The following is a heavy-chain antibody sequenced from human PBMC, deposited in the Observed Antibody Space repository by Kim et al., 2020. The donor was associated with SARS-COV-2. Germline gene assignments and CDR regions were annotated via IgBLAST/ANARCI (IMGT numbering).Heavy chain of an antibody. CDR1: GGTFSSYA. Sequence: SVKVSCKASGGTFSSYAISWVRQAPGQGLEWMGGIIPIFGTANYAQKFQGRVTITADESTSTAYMELSSLRSEDTAVYYCAVTGRYGDSTRFKIDYWGQGTLVTVSS. D-gene: IGHD4-17*01. CDR2: IIPIFGTA. CDR3: AVTGRYGDSTRFKIDY. V-gene: IGHV1-69*13. J-gene: IGHJ4*02.